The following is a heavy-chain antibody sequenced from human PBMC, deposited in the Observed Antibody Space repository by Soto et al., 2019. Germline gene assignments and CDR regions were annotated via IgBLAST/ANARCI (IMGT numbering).Heavy chain of an antibody. CDR3: ARDADYGGSRGGMDV. CDR1: GGSVNNANYF. D-gene: IGHD4-17*01. V-gene: IGHV4-31*03. CDR2: IYYSGST. J-gene: IGHJ6*02. Sequence: QVRLEESGPGLVKPSETLSLICSVSGGSVNNANYFWNWIRHHPENGLEWIGYIYYSGSTGYNPSFKTRATLSIDTSKNQCSLRVHSVTVADTAVYFCARDADYGGSRGGMDVWGRGTTVTVSS.